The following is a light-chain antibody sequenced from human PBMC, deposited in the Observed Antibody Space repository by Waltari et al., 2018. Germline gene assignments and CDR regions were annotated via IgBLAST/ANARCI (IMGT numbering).Light chain of an antibody. Sequence: DIVMTQSPDTLSVSLGERATINCKSSQSIFYTSNNKKYLAWYQQKQGQPPKLLIYWASTRESGVPDRFSGSGSGTDFTLTISSLQAEDVAVYYCQQYYSSPFTFGGGTKVEIK. CDR3: QQYYSSPFT. CDR2: WAS. V-gene: IGKV4-1*01. CDR1: QSIFYTSNNKKY. J-gene: IGKJ4*01.